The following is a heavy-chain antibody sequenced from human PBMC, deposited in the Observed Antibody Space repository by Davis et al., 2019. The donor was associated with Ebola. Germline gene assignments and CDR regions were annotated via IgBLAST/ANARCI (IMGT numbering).Heavy chain of an antibody. Sequence: AASVKVSCKASGGTFSSYAISWVRQDPGQGLEWMGGIIPIFGTANYAQKFQGRVTITADKSTSTAYMELSSLRSEDTAVYYCARAEVPRGYYGMDVWGQGTTVTVSS. CDR3: ARAEVPRGYYGMDV. CDR2: IIPIFGTA. J-gene: IGHJ6*02. CDR1: GGTFSSYA. V-gene: IGHV1-69*06. D-gene: IGHD3-10*01.